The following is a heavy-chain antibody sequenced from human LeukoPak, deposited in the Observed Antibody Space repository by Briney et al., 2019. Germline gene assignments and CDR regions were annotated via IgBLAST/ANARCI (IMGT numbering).Heavy chain of an antibody. V-gene: IGHV3-7*01. J-gene: IGHJ6*04. Sequence: PGGSLRLSCAASGFIFSSYWMSWVRQAPGKGLEWVATIKQDGSEKYYVDSVKGRFTISRDTAENSLYLQMNSLRAEDTAVYYCAELGITMIGGVWGKGTTVTISS. D-gene: IGHD3-10*02. CDR1: GFIFSSYW. CDR2: IKQDGSEK. CDR3: AELGITMIGGV.